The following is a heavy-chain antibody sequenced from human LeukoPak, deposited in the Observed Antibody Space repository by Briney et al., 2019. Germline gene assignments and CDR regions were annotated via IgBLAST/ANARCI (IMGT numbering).Heavy chain of an antibody. CDR1: GGSISSSSY. CDR2: RFYSGGT. CDR3: ARVRCSGGSCPYYYYYYYMDV. Sequence: SETLSLTCTVSGGSISSSSYWGCIRQTQGKGLEWMGSRFYSGGTYYNPSLKSRVTISGDTSKNQFSLKLSSVTAADTAVYYCARVRCSGGSCPYYYYYYYMDVWGKGTTVTVSS. J-gene: IGHJ6*03. D-gene: IGHD2-15*01. V-gene: IGHV4-39*01.